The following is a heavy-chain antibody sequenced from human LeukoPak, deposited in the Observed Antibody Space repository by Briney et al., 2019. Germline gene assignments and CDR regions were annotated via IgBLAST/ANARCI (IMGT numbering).Heavy chain of an antibody. CDR1: GYTFTGYY. CDR2: INPNSGGT. J-gene: IGHJ3*02. Sequence: ASVKVSYKASGYTFTGYYMHWVRQAPGQGLEWMGWINPNSGGTNYAQKFQGRVTMTRDTSISTAYMELSRLRSDDTAVYYCARDRPYCSGGSCYSDGAFDIWGQGTMVTVSS. CDR3: ARDRPYCSGGSCYSDGAFDI. D-gene: IGHD2-15*01. V-gene: IGHV1-2*02.